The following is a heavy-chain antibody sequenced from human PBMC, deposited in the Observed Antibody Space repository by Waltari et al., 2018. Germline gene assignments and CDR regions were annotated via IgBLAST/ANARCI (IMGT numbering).Heavy chain of an antibody. V-gene: IGHV4-34*02. D-gene: IGHD3-16*01. CDR1: SGPFSGHY. J-gene: IGHJ6*02. CDR2: ISHNGNP. Sequence: QVELQQWGAGLLKPSETLSLTCGVYSGPFSGHYWTWIRQPPGKGLEWIGEISHNGNPKYNPSLLSRVSISADTSSNQISLRLNSVTAADTAVYYCARGLELPFGRGYYYYGMDVWGQGTTVTVSS. CDR3: ARGLELPFGRGYYYYGMDV.